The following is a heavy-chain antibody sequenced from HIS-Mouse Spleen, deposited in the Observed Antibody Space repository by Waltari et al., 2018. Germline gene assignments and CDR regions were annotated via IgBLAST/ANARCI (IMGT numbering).Heavy chain of an antibody. D-gene: IGHD2-2*01. CDR2: IYYSGST. CDR3: ARHNPSRDAFDI. CDR1: GGSISSYY. V-gene: IGHV4-59*08. J-gene: IGHJ3*02. Sequence: QVQLQESGPGLVKPSETLSLTCTAPGGSISSYYWSWIRQPPGKGLEWIGYIYYSGSTNYNPSLKSRVTISVDTSKNQFSLKLSSVTAADTAVYYCARHNPSRDAFDIWGQGTMVTVSS.